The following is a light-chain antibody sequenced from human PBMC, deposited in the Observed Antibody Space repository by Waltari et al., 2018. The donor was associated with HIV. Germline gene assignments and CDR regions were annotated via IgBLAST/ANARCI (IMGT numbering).Light chain of an antibody. CDR3: QTWDIDIVL. CDR2: GDKNGNH. CDR1: TRHNTYA. V-gene: IGLV4-69*02. Sequence: QPVLTQSPSASASLGASVKLTCTLSTRHNTYAIAWHQLHQDKVPRFLMTGDKNGNHNKADGIPDRFSGSISGAERYLVISSLQSEDEADYYCQTWDIDIVLFGGGTKLSVL. J-gene: IGLJ3*02.